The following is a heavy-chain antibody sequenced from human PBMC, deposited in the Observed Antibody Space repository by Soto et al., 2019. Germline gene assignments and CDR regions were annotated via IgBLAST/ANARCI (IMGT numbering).Heavy chain of an antibody. J-gene: IGHJ4*02. Sequence: QVQLVQSGAEVKKPGASVKVSCKASGYTFTSYAMHWVRQAPGQRLEWMGWINAGNGNTKYSQKFQGRVTITRDTSASTAYMERSSLRSEDTAVYYCAKDYYDSSGYYPPALLFDYWGQGTRVTVSS. CDR2: INAGNGNT. CDR3: AKDYYDSSGYYPPALLFDY. D-gene: IGHD3-22*01. V-gene: IGHV1-3*01. CDR1: GYTFTSYA.